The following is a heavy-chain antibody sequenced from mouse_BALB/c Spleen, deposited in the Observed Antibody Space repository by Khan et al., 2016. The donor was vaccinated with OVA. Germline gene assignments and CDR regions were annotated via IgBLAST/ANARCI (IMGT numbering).Heavy chain of an antibody. Sequence: QIQLVQSGAELVKPGASVRLSCKASGYTFTSYYLYWVKQRPGQGLEWIGDINPNNGGTNFNEKFKSKATLTVDQSSSTAYMQLSSLTSEDSAVYYCTRSGYGTFAYWGQGTLVTVSA. CDR1: GYTFTSYY. V-gene: IGHV1S81*02. CDR2: INPNNGGT. CDR3: TRSGYGTFAY. J-gene: IGHJ3*01. D-gene: IGHD2-1*01.